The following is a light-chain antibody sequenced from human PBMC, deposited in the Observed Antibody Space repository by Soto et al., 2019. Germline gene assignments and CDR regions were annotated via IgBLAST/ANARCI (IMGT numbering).Light chain of an antibody. V-gene: IGKV3-11*01. Sequence: EIVLTQSPATLSLSPGERATLSCRASQSVSSSLAWYQQQPGQAPRLLIYGASKRAPGIPVRFSASGSGTDFTLTISSLEPEDFAVYSCQHRTNWEYTFGQGTKLEIK. CDR2: GAS. CDR3: QHRTNWEYT. J-gene: IGKJ2*01. CDR1: QSVSSS.